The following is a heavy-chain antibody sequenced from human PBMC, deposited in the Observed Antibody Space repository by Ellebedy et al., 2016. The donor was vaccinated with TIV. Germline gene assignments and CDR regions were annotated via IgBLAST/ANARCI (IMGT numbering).Heavy chain of an antibody. Sequence: GSLRLSCKVSGGSVSSGSHYWNWIRQPPGKGLEWIGYRYYIGTTNYNPSLKSRVTISEDTSKNQFSLRLSSVTAADTAVYYCAGGSYTPYGMDVWGQGTTVTISS. V-gene: IGHV4-61*01. CDR3: AGGSYTPYGMDV. J-gene: IGHJ6*02. D-gene: IGHD1-26*01. CDR1: GGSVSSGSHY. CDR2: RYYIGTT.